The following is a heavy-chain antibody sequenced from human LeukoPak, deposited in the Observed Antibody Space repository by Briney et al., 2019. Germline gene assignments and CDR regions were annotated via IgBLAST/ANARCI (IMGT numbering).Heavy chain of an antibody. CDR3: VRTMGRWLQNAVGDG. CDR2: INHSEST. Sequence: SETLSLTCALYGRSLSWYYLRWLRQPPGKGLDWIGEINHSESTNYNQSLKSGVTISVDTSQNQFSLKLSAVTAADTAVYHSVRTMGRWLQNAVGDGWGQATLVSV. CDR1: GRSLSWYY. D-gene: IGHD5-24*01. J-gene: IGHJ4*02. V-gene: IGHV4-34*01.